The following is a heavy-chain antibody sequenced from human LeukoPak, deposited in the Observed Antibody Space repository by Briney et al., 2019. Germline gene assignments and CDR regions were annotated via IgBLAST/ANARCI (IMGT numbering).Heavy chain of an antibody. J-gene: IGHJ4*02. D-gene: IGHD5-12*01. CDR3: AKPTDADSGYDLGGFDY. Sequence: PSGRSLRLSCAASGFTFSSYGMHWVRQAPGKGLEWVAVISYDGSNKYYADSVKGRFTISRGNSKNTLYLQMNSLRAEDTAVYYCAKPTDADSGYDLGGFDYWGQGTLVTVSS. CDR1: GFTFSSYG. V-gene: IGHV3-30*18. CDR2: ISYDGSNK.